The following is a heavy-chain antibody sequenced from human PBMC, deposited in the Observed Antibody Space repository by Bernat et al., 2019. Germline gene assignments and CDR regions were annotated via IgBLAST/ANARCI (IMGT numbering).Heavy chain of an antibody. V-gene: IGHV4-59*01. CDR3: ARGKAYCGGDCYSGWFDP. Sequence: QVQLQESGPGLVKPSETLSLTCTVSGGSISSYYWSWIRQPPGKGLEWIGYIYYSGSTNYNPSLKSRVTISVDTSKNQFSLKLSSVTAADTAVYYCARGKAYCGGDCYSGWFDPWGQGTMVTVSS. CDR2: IYYSGST. D-gene: IGHD2-21*02. CDR1: GGSISSYY. J-gene: IGHJ3*01.